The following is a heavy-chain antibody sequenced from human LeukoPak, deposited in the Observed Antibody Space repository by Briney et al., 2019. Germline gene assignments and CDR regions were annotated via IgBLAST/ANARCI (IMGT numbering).Heavy chain of an antibody. CDR2: IYYSGST. CDR1: GGSISSYY. V-gene: IGHV4-59*01. J-gene: IGHJ4*02. D-gene: IGHD3-10*01. Sequence: SETLSLTCTVSGGSISSYYWSWIRQPPGKGLEWIGYIYYSGSTNYNPSLKSRVTISVDTSKNQFSLKLSSVTAADMAVYYCAGGFGDPFDYWGQGTLVTVSS. CDR3: AGGFGDPFDY.